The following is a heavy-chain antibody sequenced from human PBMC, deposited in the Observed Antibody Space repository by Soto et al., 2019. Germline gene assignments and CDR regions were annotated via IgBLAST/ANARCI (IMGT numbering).Heavy chain of an antibody. J-gene: IGHJ4*02. CDR1: GYSFTSYA. V-gene: IGHV1-3*04. CDR3: ARSPKVVVGATDY. D-gene: IGHD2-15*01. CDR2: INTGNGNT. Sequence: QVQLVQSGAEVKKPGASVNVSCKASGYSFTSYAMHWVRQAPGQRLEWMGWINTGNGNTRYSQKFQGRVTISRDTSANTAYMGLRSLRSEDTAVYYCARSPKVVVGATDYWGQGTLVTVSS.